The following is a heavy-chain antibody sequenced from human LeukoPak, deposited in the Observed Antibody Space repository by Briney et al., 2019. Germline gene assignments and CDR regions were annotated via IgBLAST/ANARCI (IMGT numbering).Heavy chain of an antibody. CDR2: IFYSGST. J-gene: IGHJ2*01. CDR1: GGSISSGGYY. Sequence: SETLSLTCTVSGGSISSGGYYWSWIRQHPGKGLEWIGSIFYSGSTSYNPSLKSRVTISVDTSKSQFSLKLTSVTASDTAVYYCASTTWGRVTRWYFDLWGRGTLDTVSS. D-gene: IGHD4-17*01. CDR3: ASTTWGRVTRWYFDL. V-gene: IGHV4-39*01.